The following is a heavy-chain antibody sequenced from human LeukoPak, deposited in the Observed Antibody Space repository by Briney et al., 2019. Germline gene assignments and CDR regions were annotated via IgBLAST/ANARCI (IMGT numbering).Heavy chain of an antibody. CDR2: INHSGST. D-gene: IGHD2-2*01. Sequence: SETLSLTCAVYGGSFSGYYWSWIRQPPGKGMEWIGEINHSGSTNYNPSLKSRVTISVDTSKNQFSLKLSSVTAADTAVYYCASSSPRGPQYFQHWGQGTLVTVSS. CDR1: GGSFSGYY. V-gene: IGHV4-34*01. CDR3: ASSSPRGPQYFQH. J-gene: IGHJ1*01.